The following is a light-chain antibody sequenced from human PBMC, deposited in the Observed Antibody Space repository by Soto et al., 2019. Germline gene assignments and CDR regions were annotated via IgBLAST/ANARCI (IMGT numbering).Light chain of an antibody. CDR1: QTISSW. CDR3: QHYNSYSPT. J-gene: IGKJ4*01. CDR2: KAS. Sequence: DIQMTQSPSTLSGSVGDRVTITCRASQTISSWLAWYQQKPGKAPKLLIYKASTLKSGVPSRFSGSGSGTEFTLTISSLQPDDFATYYCQHYNSYSPTFGGGTKVDI. V-gene: IGKV1-5*03.